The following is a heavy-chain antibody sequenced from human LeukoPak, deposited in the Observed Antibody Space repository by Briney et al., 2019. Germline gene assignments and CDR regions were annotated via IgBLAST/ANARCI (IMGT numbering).Heavy chain of an antibody. Sequence: GGSLRLSCAASGFTFSSYGMHWVRQAPGKGLEWVAVISYDGSNKYYADSVKGRFTISRDNSKNTLYLQMNSLRAEDTAVYYCAKAGYGSGTERGDWFDPWGQGTLVTVSS. J-gene: IGHJ5*02. D-gene: IGHD3-10*01. CDR2: ISYDGSNK. CDR1: GFTFSSYG. CDR3: AKAGYGSGTERGDWFDP. V-gene: IGHV3-30*18.